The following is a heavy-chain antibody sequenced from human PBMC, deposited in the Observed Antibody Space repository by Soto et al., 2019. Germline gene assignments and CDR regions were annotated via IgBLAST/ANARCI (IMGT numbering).Heavy chain of an antibody. CDR3: ARQRGYYDILTGYYPYGMDV. CDR2: IYYSGST. Sequence: ASETLSLTCTVSGGSISSSSYYWGWIRQPPGKGLEWIGSIYYSGSTYYNPSLKSRVTISVDTSKNQFSLKLSSVTAADTAVYYCARQRGYYDILTGYYPYGMDVWGQGTTVTVSS. D-gene: IGHD3-9*01. CDR1: GGSISSSSYY. V-gene: IGHV4-39*01. J-gene: IGHJ6*02.